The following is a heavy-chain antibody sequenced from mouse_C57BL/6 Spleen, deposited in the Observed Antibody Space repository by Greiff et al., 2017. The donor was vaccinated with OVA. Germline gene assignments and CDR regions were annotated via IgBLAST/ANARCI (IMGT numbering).Heavy chain of an antibody. J-gene: IGHJ2*01. Sequence: EVQLQESGAELVRPGASVKLSCTASGFNIKDAYMHWVKQSPEQGLEWIGWIDPENGDTEYASKFQGQATITADTSSNTAYLQLSSLTSAETAVYYCTTPHDDGSSDGYFDYWGQGTTLTVSS. CDR1: GFNIKDAY. CDR3: TTPHDDGSSDGYFDY. CDR2: IDPENGDT. D-gene: IGHD1-1*01. V-gene: IGHV14-4*01.